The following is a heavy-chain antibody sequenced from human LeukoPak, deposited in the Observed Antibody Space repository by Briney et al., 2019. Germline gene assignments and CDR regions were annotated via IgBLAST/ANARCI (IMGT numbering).Heavy chain of an antibody. CDR1: GFTFSSYS. V-gene: IGHV3-21*01. CDR2: ISSSSSYI. D-gene: IGHD1-1*01. CDR3: ARVWSGTTGRDY. Sequence: GGSLRLSCAASGFTFSSYSMNWVRQAPGKGLEWVSSISSSSSYIYYADSVKGRFTISRDNAKNSLYLQMNSLRAEDTAVYYCARVWSGTTGRDYWGQGTLVTVSS. J-gene: IGHJ4*02.